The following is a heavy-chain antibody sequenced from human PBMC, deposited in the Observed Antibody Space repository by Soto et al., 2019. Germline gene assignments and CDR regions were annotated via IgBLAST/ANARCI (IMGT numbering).Heavy chain of an antibody. CDR1: GYTFTSYG. D-gene: IGHD6-6*01. CDR2: ISAYNGNT. J-gene: IGHJ3*02. Sequence: ASVKVSCKASGYTFTSYGISWVRRAPGQGLEWMGWISAYNGNTNYAQKLQGRVTMTTDTSTSTAYMALRSLRSDDTAVYYCARVKVSSDAFDIWGQGTMVTVSS. V-gene: IGHV1-18*04. CDR3: ARVKVSSDAFDI.